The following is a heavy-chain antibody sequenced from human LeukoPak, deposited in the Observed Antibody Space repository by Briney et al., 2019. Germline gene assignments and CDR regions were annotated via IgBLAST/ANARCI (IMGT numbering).Heavy chain of an antibody. CDR3: ARDIVVVPAALFDL. D-gene: IGHD2-2*01. Sequence: GGSLRLSCAASGFTFSSYAMSWVRQAPGKGLEWVSSISGSSSYIYYADSVKGRFTISRDNAKNSLYLQMNSLRAEDTAVYYCARDIVVVPAALFDLWGRGTLVTVSS. CDR1: GFTFSSYA. V-gene: IGHV3-21*01. J-gene: IGHJ2*01. CDR2: ISGSSSYI.